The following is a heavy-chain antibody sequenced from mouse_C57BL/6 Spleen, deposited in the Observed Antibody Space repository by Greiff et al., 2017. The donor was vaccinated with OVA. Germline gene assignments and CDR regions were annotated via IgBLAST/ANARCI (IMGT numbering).Heavy chain of an antibody. D-gene: IGHD1-1*01. CDR1: GYTFTSYW. J-gene: IGHJ4*01. V-gene: IGHV1-53*01. CDR2: INPSNGGT. Sequence: QVQLQQPGTELVKPGASVKLSCKASGYTFTSYWMHWVKQRPGQGLEWIGNINPSNGGTNYNEKFKSKATLTVDKSSRTAYMQLSSLTSEDSAVYYCARGVVATYYAMDYWGQGTSVTVSS. CDR3: ARGVVATYYAMDY.